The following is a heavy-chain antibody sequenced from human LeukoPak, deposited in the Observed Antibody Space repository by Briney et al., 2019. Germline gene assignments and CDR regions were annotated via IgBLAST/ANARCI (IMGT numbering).Heavy chain of an antibody. CDR3: ASQITISYYFAC. V-gene: IGHV3-9*01. D-gene: IGHD3-10*01. CDR2: ISWNSGSI. J-gene: IGHJ4*02. Sequence: GGSLRLSCAASGFTFDDYAMHWVRQAPGKGLEWVSGISWNSGSIGYADSVKGRFTISRDNAKNSLYLQMNSLRAEDTAVYYCASQITISYYFACWGQGTLVTVSS. CDR1: GFTFDDYA.